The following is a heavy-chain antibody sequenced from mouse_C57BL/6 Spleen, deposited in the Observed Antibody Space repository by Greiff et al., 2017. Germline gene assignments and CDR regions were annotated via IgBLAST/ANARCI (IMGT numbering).Heavy chain of an antibody. V-gene: IGHV3-6*01. CDR3: ARGADYYGSSSY. Sequence: ESGPGLVKPSQSLSLTCSVTGYSITSGYYWNWIRQFPGNKLEWMGYISYDGSNNYNPSLKNRISITRDTSKNQFFLKLNSVTTEDTATYYCARGADYYGSSSYWGQGTLVTVSA. CDR1: GYSITSGYY. D-gene: IGHD1-1*01. J-gene: IGHJ3*01. CDR2: ISYDGSN.